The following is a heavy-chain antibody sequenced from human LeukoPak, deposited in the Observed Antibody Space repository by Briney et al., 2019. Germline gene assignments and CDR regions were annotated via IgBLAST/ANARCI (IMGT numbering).Heavy chain of an antibody. CDR3: ASIKRGSDKFGGYDSSGYYLYYFDY. Sequence: SVKVSCKASGGTFSSYAISWVRQAPGQGLEWMGRIIPILGIANYAQKFQGRVTITADKSTSTAYMELSSLRSEDTAVYYCASIKRGSDKFGGYDSSGYYLYYFDYWGQGTLVTVSS. J-gene: IGHJ4*02. CDR1: GGTFSSYA. D-gene: IGHD3-22*01. V-gene: IGHV1-69*04. CDR2: IIPILGIA.